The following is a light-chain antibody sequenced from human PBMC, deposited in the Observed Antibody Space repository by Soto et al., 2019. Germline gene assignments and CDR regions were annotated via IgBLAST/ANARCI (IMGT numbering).Light chain of an antibody. J-gene: IGKJ5*01. CDR1: QSVSSSY. CDR3: QQYGSSPPIT. V-gene: IGKV3-20*01. Sequence: EIVLTQSPGTLSLSPGERATLSCRASQSVSSSYLAWYQQKPGQAPRLLIYGASSRATGIPDRFSGSGSGTDFTITISRLEPEEFAVYYCQQYGSSPPITFGQGTRLEIK. CDR2: GAS.